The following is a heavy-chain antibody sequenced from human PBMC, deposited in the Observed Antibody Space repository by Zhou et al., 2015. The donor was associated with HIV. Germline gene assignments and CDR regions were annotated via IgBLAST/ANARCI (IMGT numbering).Heavy chain of an antibody. Sequence: QVQLVQSGAEVKKPGSSVKVSCKASGGTFSSYAISWVRQAPGQGLEWMGGIIPIFGTANYAQKFQGRVTITADESTSTAYMELSSLRSEDTAVYYCAREGPYPIVGAIRGWFDPWGQGNPGHRLL. CDR1: GGTFSSYA. V-gene: IGHV1-69*12. CDR3: AREGPYPIVGAIRGWFDP. J-gene: IGHJ5*02. CDR2: IIPIFGTA. D-gene: IGHD1-26*01.